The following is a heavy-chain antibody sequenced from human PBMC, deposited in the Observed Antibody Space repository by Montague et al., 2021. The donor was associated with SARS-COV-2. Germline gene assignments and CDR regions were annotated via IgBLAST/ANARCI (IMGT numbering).Heavy chain of an antibody. CDR3: ARGQVTVVGVLIMLPAAGPFYI. J-gene: IGHJ3*02. CDR2: TTLRASA. V-gene: IGHV4-34*01. CDR1: GGAFSDYY. Sequence: SETLSLTCRGYGGAFSDYYWTRIRQPPGKGLEWIGETTLRASANYNPSLKSRVSISVDTSKNQLSLKLTSVTAADTGVYYCARGQVTVVGVLIMLPAAGPFYIGGQGTMVTVSS. D-gene: IGHD3-3*01.